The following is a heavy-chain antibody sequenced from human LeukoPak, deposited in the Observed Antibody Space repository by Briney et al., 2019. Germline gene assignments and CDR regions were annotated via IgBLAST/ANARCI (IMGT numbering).Heavy chain of an antibody. CDR3: AKELEYFQH. CDR1: GFTFDDYA. Sequence: TFAAYGFTFDDYAMHRVRPAPGKGLEWVSLISGVGGSTYYADSVKGRFTISRDNSKNSLYLQMNSLRTEDTALYYCAKELEYFQHWGQGTLVTVSS. V-gene: IGHV3-43*02. J-gene: IGHJ1*01. CDR2: ISGVGGST.